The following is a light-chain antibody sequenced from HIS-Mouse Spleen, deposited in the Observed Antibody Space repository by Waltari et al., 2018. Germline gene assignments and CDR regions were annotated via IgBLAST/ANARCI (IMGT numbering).Light chain of an antibody. J-gene: IGLJ2*01. Sequence: QSALTQPASVSGSPGQSITISCTGTSSVVGGYNYVPWYQQHPGKAPKLMIYDVSNRPSGVSNRFSGSKSGNTASLTISGLQAEDEADYYCSSYTSSSTLVFGGGTKLTVL. CDR3: SSYTSSSTLV. CDR1: SSVVGGYNY. V-gene: IGLV2-14*03. CDR2: DVS.